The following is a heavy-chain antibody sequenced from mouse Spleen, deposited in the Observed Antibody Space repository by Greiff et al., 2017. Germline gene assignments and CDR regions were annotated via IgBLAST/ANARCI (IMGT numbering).Heavy chain of an antibody. CDR3: TRGNDGAMDY. D-gene: IGHD2-3*01. J-gene: IGHJ4*01. Sequence: EVQLVESGGGLVKPGGSLKLSCAASGFTFSDYGMHWVRQAPEKGLEWVAYISSGSSTTYYADPVKGRLTISRDNAKNTLFLQMTSLRSEDTAMYYCTRGNDGAMDYWGQGTSVTVSS. V-gene: IGHV5-17*01. CDR1: GFTFSDYG. CDR2: ISSGSSTT.